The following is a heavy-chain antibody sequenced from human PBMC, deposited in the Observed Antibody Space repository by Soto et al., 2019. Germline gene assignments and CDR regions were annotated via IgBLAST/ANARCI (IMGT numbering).Heavy chain of an antibody. CDR3: ARLRGVPAAIRYYYYGMDV. V-gene: IGHV4-39*01. CDR1: GGSISSSSYY. CDR2: IYYSGST. J-gene: IGHJ6*02. Sequence: SETLSLTCTVSGGSISSSSYYWGWIRQPPGKGLEWIGSIYYSGSTYYNPSLKSRVTISVDTSKNQFSLKLSSVTAADTAVYYCARLRGVPAAIRYYYYGMDVWGQGTTVTV. D-gene: IGHD2-2*01.